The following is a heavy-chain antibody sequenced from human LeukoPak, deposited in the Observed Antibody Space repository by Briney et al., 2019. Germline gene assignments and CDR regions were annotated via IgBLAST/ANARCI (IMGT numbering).Heavy chain of an antibody. CDR2: IYYSGST. V-gene: IGHV4-30-4*08. D-gene: IGHD6-6*01. Sequence: SETLSLTCTVSGGSISSYYWSWIRQPPGKGLEWIGYIYYSGSTYYNPSLKSRVTISVDTSKNQFSLKLSSVTAADTAVYYCARDRGEYSSSRFVDYWGQGTLVTVSS. CDR3: ARDRGEYSSSRFVDY. CDR1: GGSISSYY. J-gene: IGHJ4*02.